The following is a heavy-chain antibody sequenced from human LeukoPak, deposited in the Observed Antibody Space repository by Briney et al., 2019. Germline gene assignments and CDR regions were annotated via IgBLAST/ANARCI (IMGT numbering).Heavy chain of an antibody. CDR2: IRYDGSNK. CDR1: GLTFSSYG. V-gene: IGHV3-30*02. Sequence: GGSLRLSCAASGLTFSSYGMHWVRQAPGKGLEWVAFIRYDGSNKYYADSVKGRFTISRDNSKNTLYLQMNSLRAEDTAVYYCAKDQSRPKYYFDYWGQGTLVTVSS. J-gene: IGHJ4*02. CDR3: AKDQSRPKYYFDY.